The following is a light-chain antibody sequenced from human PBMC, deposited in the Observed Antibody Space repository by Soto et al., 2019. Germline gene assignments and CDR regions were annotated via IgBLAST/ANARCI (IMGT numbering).Light chain of an antibody. CDR3: SSYSSSSTHYV. J-gene: IGLJ1*01. CDR2: EVS. Sequence: QSALTQPASVSGSPGQSITISCTRTSSDVGGYNYVSWYQHHPGKAPKLMIYEVSNRPSGVSNRFSGSKSGKTASLIISGLQSEDEADYYCSSYSSSSTHYVFGTGTKVTVL. V-gene: IGLV2-14*01. CDR1: SSDVGGYNY.